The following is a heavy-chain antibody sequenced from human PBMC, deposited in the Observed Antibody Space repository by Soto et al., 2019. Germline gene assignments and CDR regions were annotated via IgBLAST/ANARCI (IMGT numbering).Heavy chain of an antibody. CDR3: AGNPVSSHPDYYGMDV. CDR2: IIPIFGTA. V-gene: IGHV1-69*12. CDR1: GGTFSSYA. Sequence: QVQLVQSGAEVKKPGSSVKVSCKASGGTFSSYAISWVRQAPGQGLEWMGGIIPIFGTANYAQKFQGRVTITADESTRTAYMGLGSRRSDDTAVYYCAGNPVSSHPDYYGMDVWGHGTTVTVSS. J-gene: IGHJ6*02.